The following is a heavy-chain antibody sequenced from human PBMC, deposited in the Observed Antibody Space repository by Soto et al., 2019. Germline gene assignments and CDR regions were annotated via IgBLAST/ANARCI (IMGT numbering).Heavy chain of an antibody. Sequence: QVQLVESGGGVIQPGTSLSLSCGSSGFTFRSFGMYWVRQAPGKGLEWVAVVSYDGNHKYYADSVKGRFTVSRDNAKXVLYLQINSLRGEDTAVYYCAKDVGQQLVLNYGMDVWGQGTTVTVSS. V-gene: IGHV3-30*18. CDR1: GFTFRSFG. D-gene: IGHD6-13*01. CDR2: VSYDGNHK. J-gene: IGHJ6*02. CDR3: AKDVGQQLVLNYGMDV.